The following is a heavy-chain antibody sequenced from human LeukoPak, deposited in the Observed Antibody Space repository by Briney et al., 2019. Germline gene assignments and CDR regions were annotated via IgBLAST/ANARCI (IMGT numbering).Heavy chain of an antibody. J-gene: IGHJ4*02. Sequence: GGSLRLSCEASGFNIRDDWMSWVRLAPGKGLEYVANINQDEGQKYYVDSVKGRFTISKDTAKNSLNLQMNSLRAEDTGVYYCARDNYDIRGQGTLVTVSS. CDR2: INQDEGQK. CDR3: ARDNYDI. D-gene: IGHD3-9*01. CDR1: GFNIRDDW. V-gene: IGHV3-7*01.